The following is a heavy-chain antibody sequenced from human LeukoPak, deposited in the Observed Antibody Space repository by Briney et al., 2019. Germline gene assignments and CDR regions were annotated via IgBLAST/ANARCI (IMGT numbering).Heavy chain of an antibody. CDR2: INPNTGGT. CDR3: ARPRIRDGYKNFKDNYFDY. V-gene: IGHV1-2*02. J-gene: IGHJ4*02. Sequence: ASVKVSCKASGYTFTGYYMHWVRQAPGQGLEWMGWINPNTGGTNYAQKFQGRVTMTRDTSISTAYMELSSLRSEDTAVYYCARPRIRDGYKNFKDNYFDYWGQGTLVTVSS. CDR1: GYTFTGYY. D-gene: IGHD5-24*01.